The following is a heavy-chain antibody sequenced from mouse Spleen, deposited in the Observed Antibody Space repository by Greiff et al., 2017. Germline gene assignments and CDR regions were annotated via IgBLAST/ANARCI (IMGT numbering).Heavy chain of an antibody. CDR1: GFNIKDTY. Sequence: LVESGAELVKPGASVKLSCTASGFNIKDTYMHWVKQRPEQGLEWIGRIDPANGNTKYDPKFQGKATITADTSSNTAYLQLSSLTSEDTAVYYCARGYDEFDYWGQGTTLTVSS. V-gene: IGHV14-3*02. CDR3: ARGYDEFDY. D-gene: IGHD2-14*01. CDR2: IDPANGNT. J-gene: IGHJ2*01.